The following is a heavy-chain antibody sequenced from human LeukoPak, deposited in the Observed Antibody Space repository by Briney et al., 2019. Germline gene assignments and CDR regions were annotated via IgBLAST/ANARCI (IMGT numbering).Heavy chain of an antibody. CDR2: ISSSGTYV. D-gene: IGHD2-21*02. J-gene: IGHJ4*02. V-gene: IGHV3-21*01. CDR3: AKEPRQCGADCFSLLDQ. CDR1: GFTFSSYS. Sequence: GGSLRLSCAASGFTFSSYSMNWVRQAPGKGLEWVSSISSSGTYVYYADSVKGRFTISRDNAKNSLSLQMNSLRADDAAVYYCAKEPRQCGADCFSLLDQWGQGTLVTVSS.